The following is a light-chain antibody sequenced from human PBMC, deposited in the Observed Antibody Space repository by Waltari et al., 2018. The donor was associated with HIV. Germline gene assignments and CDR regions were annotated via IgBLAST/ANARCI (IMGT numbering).Light chain of an antibody. Sequence: EIVLTQSPATLSLSPGERATLSCRASQSVSSYLAWYQQKPGQAPRLLIYDASNRATGIPARFSGSGSGTDFTLTISILEPEDFAVYYCQQRSNWPLAFTFGPGTKVDIK. CDR2: DAS. J-gene: IGKJ3*01. CDR3: QQRSNWPLAFT. V-gene: IGKV3-11*01. CDR1: QSVSSY.